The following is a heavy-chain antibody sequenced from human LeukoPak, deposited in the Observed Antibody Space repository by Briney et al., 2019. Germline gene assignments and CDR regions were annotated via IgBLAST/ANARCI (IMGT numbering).Heavy chain of an antibody. Sequence: PSETLSLTCTGSGGSISSSSYYWGWIRPPPGKGLEWIGRIYYSGSTYYNPSLKSRVTISVDTSKNHLSLKLSSVTAADAAVYYCARDSSGYSYGYYGYWGQGTLVTVSS. D-gene: IGHD5-18*01. CDR2: IYYSGST. V-gene: IGHV4-39*07. CDR3: ARDSSGYSYGYYGY. J-gene: IGHJ4*02. CDR1: GGSISSSSYY.